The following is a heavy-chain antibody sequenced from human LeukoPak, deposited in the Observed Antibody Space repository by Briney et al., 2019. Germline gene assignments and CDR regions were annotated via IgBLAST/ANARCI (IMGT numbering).Heavy chain of an antibody. V-gene: IGHV1-24*01. D-gene: IGHD3-9*01. Sequence: ASVKVSCKASGYTFTSYDINWVRQATGQGLEWMGGFDPEDGETIYAQKFQGRVTMTEDTSTDTAYMELSSLRSEDTAVYYCATRYPLDAFDIWGQGTMVTVSS. CDR1: GYTFTSYD. J-gene: IGHJ3*02. CDR3: ATRYPLDAFDI. CDR2: FDPEDGET.